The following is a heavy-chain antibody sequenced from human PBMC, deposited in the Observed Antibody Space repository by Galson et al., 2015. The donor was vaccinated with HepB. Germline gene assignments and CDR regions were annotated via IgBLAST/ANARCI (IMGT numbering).Heavy chain of an antibody. CDR1: GFTFDDYA. D-gene: IGHD1/OR15-1a*01. CDR2: ISWNSGSI. CDR3: AKDIIRPIWNKHLYYYYYMDV. J-gene: IGHJ6*03. Sequence: SLRLSCAASGFTFDDYAMHWVRQAPGKGLEWVSGISWNSGSIGYADSVKGRFTISRDNAKNSLYLQMNSLRAEDTALYYCAKDIIRPIWNKHLYYYYYMDVWGKGTTVTVSS. V-gene: IGHV3-9*01.